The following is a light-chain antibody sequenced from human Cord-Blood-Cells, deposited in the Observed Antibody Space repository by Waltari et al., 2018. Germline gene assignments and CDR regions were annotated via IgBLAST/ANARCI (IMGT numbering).Light chain of an antibody. J-gene: IGLJ2*01. CDR3: SSYAGSHNVV. Sequence: QSALTQPPSASGSLGQSVTISCTGTSSDVGGYNYVSWYQQHPGKAPKPMIYEVSKRTSGVPERFSGAKSGNTASLTVSGLQDEDEADYYCSSYAGSHNVVFGGGTKLTVL. CDR2: EVS. CDR1: SSDVGGYNY. V-gene: IGLV2-8*01.